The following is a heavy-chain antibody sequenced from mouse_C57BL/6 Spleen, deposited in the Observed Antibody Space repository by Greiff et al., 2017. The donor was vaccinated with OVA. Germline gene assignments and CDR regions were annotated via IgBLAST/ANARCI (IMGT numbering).Heavy chain of an antibody. CDR3: ARDYGSGRFYAMDY. CDR2: INPNYGTT. Sequence: VQLKESGPELVKPGASVKISCKASGYSFTDYNMNWVKQSNGKSLEWIGVINPNYGTTSYNQKFKGKATLTVDQSSSTAYMQLNSLTSEDSAVYYCARDYGSGRFYAMDYWGQGTSVTVSS. V-gene: IGHV1-39*01. CDR1: GYSFTDYN. D-gene: IGHD1-1*01. J-gene: IGHJ4*01.